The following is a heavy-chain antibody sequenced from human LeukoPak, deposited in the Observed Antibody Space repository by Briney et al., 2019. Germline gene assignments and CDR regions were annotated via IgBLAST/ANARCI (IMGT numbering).Heavy chain of an antibody. CDR2: IFYSGST. V-gene: IGHV4-59*11. Sequence: PSETLSLTCTVSGGSISSHYWSWIRQPPGKGLEWIGYIFYSGSTDYNPSLKSRVSTSVDTSKNQFSLNLSSVTAADTAMYYCARHVRGYSGYDSINFFDYWGQGTLVTVSS. D-gene: IGHD5-12*01. CDR1: GGSISSHY. CDR3: ARHVRGYSGYDSINFFDY. J-gene: IGHJ4*02.